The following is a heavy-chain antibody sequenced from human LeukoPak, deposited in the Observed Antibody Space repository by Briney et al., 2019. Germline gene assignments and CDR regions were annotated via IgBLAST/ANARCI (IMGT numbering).Heavy chain of an antibody. CDR1: GFTFSSYA. V-gene: IGHV3-64D*06. CDR2: ISSNGGST. CDR3: VRRLPTTPHYYFDY. J-gene: IGHJ4*02. Sequence: GGSLRLSCSASGFTFSSYAMHWVRQAPGKGLEYVSAISSNGGSTYYADSVKGRFTISRDYSKNTLYLQMSSLRADDTAVYYCVRRLPTTPHYYFDYWGQGTLVTVSS. D-gene: IGHD2-21*02.